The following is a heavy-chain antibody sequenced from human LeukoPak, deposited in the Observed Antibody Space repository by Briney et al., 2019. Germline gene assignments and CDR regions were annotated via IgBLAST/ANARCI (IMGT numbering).Heavy chain of an antibody. Sequence: PGGSLRLSCAASGFTFSSYSMNWVRQAPGKGLEWVSSISSSSSYIYYADSVKGRFTISRDNAKNSLYLQMNSLRAEDTAVYYCARGRGYCSSTSCLNWFDPWGQGTLATVSS. CDR1: GFTFSSYS. J-gene: IGHJ5*02. D-gene: IGHD2-2*01. CDR2: ISSSSSYI. V-gene: IGHV3-21*01. CDR3: ARGRGYCSSTSCLNWFDP.